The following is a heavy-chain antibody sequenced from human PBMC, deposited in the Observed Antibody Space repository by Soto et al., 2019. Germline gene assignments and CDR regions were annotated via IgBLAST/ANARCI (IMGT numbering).Heavy chain of an antibody. CDR2: IYHSGST. CDR3: ARVGGYGMDV. Sequence: SETLSLTCAVSGYSISSGYYWGWIRQPPGKGLEWIGSIYHSGSTYNNPSLKSRVTISVDTSKNQFSLKLSSVTAADTAVYYCARVGGYGMDVWGQGTTVTVS. J-gene: IGHJ6*02. D-gene: IGHD3-10*01. V-gene: IGHV4-38-2*01. CDR1: GYSISSGYY.